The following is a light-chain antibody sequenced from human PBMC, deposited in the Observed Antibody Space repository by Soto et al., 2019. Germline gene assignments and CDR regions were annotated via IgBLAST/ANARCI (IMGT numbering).Light chain of an antibody. CDR1: QYVSTTF. J-gene: IGKJ4*01. V-gene: IGKV3-20*01. CDR3: QQYGSSPLT. CDR2: GTS. Sequence: EIVLTQSPGTLSLSPGERATLSCRASQYVSTTFFAWYQQKPGQAPRLLIYGTSNRATGIPDGFSGSGSGTDFTLTISRPEPEDFAVYYCQQYGSSPLTFGGGTKVDIK.